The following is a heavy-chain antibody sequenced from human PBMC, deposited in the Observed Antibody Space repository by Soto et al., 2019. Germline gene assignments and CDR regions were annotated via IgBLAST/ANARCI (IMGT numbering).Heavy chain of an antibody. D-gene: IGHD3-3*01. CDR1: GGTFSSYA. Sequence: GASVKVSCKASGGTFSSYAISWLRQAPGQGLEWMGGIIPIFGTANYAQKFQGRVTVTADESTSTAYMELSSLRSEDTAVYYCARVSTIFGVAYYYYYGMDVWGQGTTVTVSS. J-gene: IGHJ6*02. CDR3: ARVSTIFGVAYYYYYGMDV. V-gene: IGHV1-69*13. CDR2: IIPIFGTA.